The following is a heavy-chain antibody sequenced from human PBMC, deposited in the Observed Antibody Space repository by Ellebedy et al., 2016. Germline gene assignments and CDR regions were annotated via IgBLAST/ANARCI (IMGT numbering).Heavy chain of an antibody. D-gene: IGHD3-10*01. J-gene: IGHJ4*02. Sequence: GGSLRLXXTPSGFSFRAYGMHWVRQAPGKGLEWVAIISADGKNRFYTDPVKGRFAISRDDSKNTLYLQMNSLRPEDTAMYYCARDYLAWRGLGSYPDYWGQGTLVTVSS. CDR1: GFSFRAYG. CDR2: ISADGKNR. CDR3: ARDYLAWRGLGSYPDY. V-gene: IGHV3-30*03.